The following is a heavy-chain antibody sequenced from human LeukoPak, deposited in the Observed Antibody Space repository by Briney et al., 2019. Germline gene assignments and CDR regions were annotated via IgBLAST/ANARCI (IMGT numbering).Heavy chain of an antibody. Sequence: SQTLSLTCTVSGGSISSGGYYWSWIRQHPGKGLEWIGYIYYSGSTNYNPSLKSRVTISVDTSKNQFSLKLSSVTAADTAVYYCARDRGGYNFAFDIWGQGTMVTVSS. CDR2: IYYSGST. V-gene: IGHV4-31*03. CDR3: ARDRGGYNFAFDI. J-gene: IGHJ3*02. D-gene: IGHD5-24*01. CDR1: GGSISSGGYY.